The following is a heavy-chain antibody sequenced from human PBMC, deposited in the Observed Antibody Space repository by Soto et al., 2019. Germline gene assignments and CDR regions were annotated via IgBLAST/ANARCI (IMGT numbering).Heavy chain of an antibody. D-gene: IGHD3-16*02. CDR1: GFTFSDYY. J-gene: IGHJ4*02. CDR2: ISSSGSTI. V-gene: IGHV3-11*01. CDR3: ARDYDYIWGSYRYKGGFDY. Sequence: GGSLRLSCAASGFTFSDYYMSWIRQAPGKGLEWVSYISSSGSTIYYADSVKGRFTISRDNAKNSLYLQMISLRAEDTAVYYCARDYDYIWGSYRYKGGFDYWGQGTLVTVSS.